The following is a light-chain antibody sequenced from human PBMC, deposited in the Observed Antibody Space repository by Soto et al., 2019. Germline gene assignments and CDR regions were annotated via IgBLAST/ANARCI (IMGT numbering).Light chain of an antibody. J-gene: IGKJ4*01. V-gene: IGKV3-20*01. CDR3: QQYGSSQPT. CDR2: GAS. CDR1: QSVSSSY. Sequence: EIGLTQSPGTLSLSPGERATLSCRASQSVSSSYLAWYQQKPGQAPRLLIYGASNRATGSPDRFSGSGSGTDFTHTISRLEPEDFAVYYCQQYGSSQPTFGGGTKVESK.